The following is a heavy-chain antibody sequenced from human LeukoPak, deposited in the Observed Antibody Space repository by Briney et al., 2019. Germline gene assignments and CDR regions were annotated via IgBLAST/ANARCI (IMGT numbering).Heavy chain of an antibody. D-gene: IGHD3-10*02. CDR1: GFTFSSYE. CDR3: AELGITMIGGV. J-gene: IGHJ6*04. V-gene: IGHV3-48*03. CDR2: ISSSGSTI. Sequence: GGSLRLSCAASGFTFSSYEMNWVRQAPGKGLEWVSYISSSGSTIYYADSVKGRFTIPRDNAKNSLYLQMNSLRAEDTAVYYCAELGITMIGGVWGRGTTVTISS.